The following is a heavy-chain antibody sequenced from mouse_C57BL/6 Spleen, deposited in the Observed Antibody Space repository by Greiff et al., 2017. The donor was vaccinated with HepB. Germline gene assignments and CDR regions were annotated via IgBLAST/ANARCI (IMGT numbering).Heavy chain of an antibody. CDR3: ARSYYGSKGVDY. CDR1: GYTFTSYW. D-gene: IGHD1-1*01. J-gene: IGHJ2*01. Sequence: QVQLQQPGAELVKPGASVKLSCKASGYTFTSYWMHWVKQRPGQGLEWIGMIHPNSGSTNYNEKFKSKATLTVDKSSSTAYMQLSSLTSEDSAVYSCARSYYGSKGVDYWGQGTTLTVSS. V-gene: IGHV1-64*01. CDR2: IHPNSGST.